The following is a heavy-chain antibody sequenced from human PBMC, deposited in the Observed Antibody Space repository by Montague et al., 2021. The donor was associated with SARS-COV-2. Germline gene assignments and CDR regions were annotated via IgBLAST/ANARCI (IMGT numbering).Heavy chain of an antibody. D-gene: IGHD3-22*01. CDR2: ISYDGSNK. V-gene: IGHV3-30*09. CDR3: ARDRRYYDSSVYPGVAYNWFDP. CDR1: GFTFNNYA. Sequence: SLRLSCAASGFTFNNYAMHWVRQAPGKGLEWVAIISYDGSNKYDADSVKGRFAISRDNSKNTLYLQMNSLRAEDTAVYYCARDRRYYDSSVYPGVAYNWFDPWGQGTLVTVSS. J-gene: IGHJ5*02.